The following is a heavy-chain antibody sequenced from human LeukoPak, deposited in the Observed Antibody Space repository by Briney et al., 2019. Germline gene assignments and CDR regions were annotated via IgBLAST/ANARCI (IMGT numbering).Heavy chain of an antibody. CDR2: INPNSGGT. J-gene: IGHJ4*02. D-gene: IGHD4-17*01. Sequence: ASVKVSCKASGYTFTGYYMHWVRQAPGQGLEWMGWINPNSGGTNYAQKFQGRVTVTRDTSISTAYMELSRLRSDDTAVYYCARLSLMGNYGDYPIDYWGQGTLVTVSS. CDR1: GYTFTGYY. CDR3: ARLSLMGNYGDYPIDY. V-gene: IGHV1-2*02.